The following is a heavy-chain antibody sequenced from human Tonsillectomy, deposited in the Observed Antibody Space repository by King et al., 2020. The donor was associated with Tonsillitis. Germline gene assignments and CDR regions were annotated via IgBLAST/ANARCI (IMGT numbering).Heavy chain of an antibody. V-gene: IGHV3-7*01. CDR3: VPQLGYDDYRRTDH. CDR2: IKEDGSVE. D-gene: IGHD4-17*01. Sequence: VQLVESGGGLVQPGGSLRLSCTASGFTFSNYWISWVRQAPGKGLEWVANIKEDGSVEDYVDSVRGRFTISRDNAKNSLYLQMSSLRAEDTAVYYCVPQLGYDDYRRTDHWGQGTMVTVSS. CDR1: GFTFSNYW. J-gene: IGHJ4*02.